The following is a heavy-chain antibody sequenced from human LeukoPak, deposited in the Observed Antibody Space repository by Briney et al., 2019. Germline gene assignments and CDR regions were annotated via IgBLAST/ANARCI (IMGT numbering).Heavy chain of an antibody. CDR2: IYSTGST. D-gene: IGHD6-19*01. Sequence: SETLSLTCTVSGGSISSSYWSWIRQPAGKGLEWIGRIYSTGSTNYNPSLRSRVTISVDSSNNQFSPKLNSVTAADTAVYYCARDRSGWYGQEYWGQGNLVTVSS. CDR3: ARDRSGWYGQEY. J-gene: IGHJ4*02. CDR1: GGSISSSY. V-gene: IGHV4-4*07.